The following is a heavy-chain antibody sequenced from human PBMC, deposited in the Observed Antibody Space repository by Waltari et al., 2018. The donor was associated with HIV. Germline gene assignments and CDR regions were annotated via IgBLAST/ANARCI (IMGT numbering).Heavy chain of an antibody. CDR1: GRSISSTSYH. CDR2: IYYSGST. D-gene: IGHD3-22*01. Sequence: QLQLPESGPGLVKPSETLSLTCTVSGRSISSTSYHWGWIRQPPGKGLEWIGTIYYSGSTYYNPSLKSRVTISVDTSKNQFSLKLSSVTAADTAVYYCARLRGRGGITMIVPRFDPWGQGTLVTVSS. V-gene: IGHV4-39*01. J-gene: IGHJ5*02. CDR3: ARLRGRGGITMIVPRFDP.